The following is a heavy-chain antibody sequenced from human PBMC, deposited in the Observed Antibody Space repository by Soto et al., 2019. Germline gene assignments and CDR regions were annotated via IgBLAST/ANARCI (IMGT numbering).Heavy chain of an antibody. V-gene: IGHV1-18*01. CDR1: GYTFTTYG. CDR2: ISAYNGNT. J-gene: IGHJ4*02. CDR3: ARVAPTATTVTTDFDY. Sequence: ASVKVSCKTSGYTFTTYGITWVRQAPGQGLEWMGWISAYNGNTNYAQNLQARVTMTKGTSTSTAYMELRSLRSDDTAVYYCARVAPTATTVTTDFDYWGQGTLVTVSS. D-gene: IGHD4-4*01.